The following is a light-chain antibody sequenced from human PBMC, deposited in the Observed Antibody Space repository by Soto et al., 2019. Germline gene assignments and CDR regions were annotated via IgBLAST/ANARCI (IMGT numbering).Light chain of an antibody. CDR2: LGS. Sequence: DIVMTQSPLSLPVIPGEAASISCRSSQSLLHSNGYNYVDWYLQKPGQSPQVLIYLGSNRASGVPDRFSGSGSVTGFTLKISRVEAEDVGIYYWMQSLETPWTFGQGTKVDIK. CDR3: MQSLETPWT. V-gene: IGKV2-28*01. J-gene: IGKJ1*01. CDR1: QSLLHSNGYNY.